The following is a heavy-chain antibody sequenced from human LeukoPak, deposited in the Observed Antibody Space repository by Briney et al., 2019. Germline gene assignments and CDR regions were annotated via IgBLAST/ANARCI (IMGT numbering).Heavy chain of an antibody. D-gene: IGHD2-8*01. J-gene: IGHJ6*03. CDR1: GGSISSYY. Sequence: SETLSLTCTVSGGSISSYYWSWIRQPPGKGLEWIGYIYYSGSTNYNPSLKGRVTISVDTSKNQFSLKLTSVTAADTAVYYCARQTYCINGVCYTEEGEFYYYMDVWGKGTTVTVSS. CDR3: ARQTYCINGVCYTEEGEFYYYMDV. CDR2: IYYSGST. V-gene: IGHV4-59*08.